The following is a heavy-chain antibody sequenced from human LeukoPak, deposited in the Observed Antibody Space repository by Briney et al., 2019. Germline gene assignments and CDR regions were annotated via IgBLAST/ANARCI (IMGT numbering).Heavy chain of an antibody. CDR1: GFTVSTNY. J-gene: IGHJ3*02. D-gene: IGHD6-13*01. CDR2: IYTGGTT. Sequence: GGSLRLSCAASGFTVSTNYMSWVRQAPGKGLEWVSVIYTGGTTYYADSVKGRFTISRDNSKNTLYLQMNSLRAEDTAVYYCARDLSPIAAAGDAFDIWGQGTMVTVSS. CDR3: ARDLSPIAAAGDAFDI. V-gene: IGHV3-53*01.